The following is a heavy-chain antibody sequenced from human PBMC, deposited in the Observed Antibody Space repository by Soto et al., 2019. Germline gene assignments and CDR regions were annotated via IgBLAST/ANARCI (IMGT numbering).Heavy chain of an antibody. CDR3: ARDHEFDH. V-gene: IGHV4-59*01. J-gene: IGHJ4*02. CDR2: INYSGST. Sequence: CETLSLTCAVSGGSINSYYWSWIRQPPGKGLEWIGYINYSGSTNYNPSLKSRVTISVDTSKNQFSLKLSSVTASDTAMYFCARDHEFDHWGQGTLVTVSS. CDR1: GGSINSYY.